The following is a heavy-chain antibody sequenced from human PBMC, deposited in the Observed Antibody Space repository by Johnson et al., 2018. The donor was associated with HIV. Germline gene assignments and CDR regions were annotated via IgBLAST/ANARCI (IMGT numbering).Heavy chain of an antibody. CDR3: AKSQDRSAYDYDFDI. CDR1: GFTFSNAW. Sequence: VQLVESGGGLVKPGGSLRLSCAASGFTFSNAWMSWVRQAPGKGLEWVGRIKSKTDGSTYYADSVKGRFTISRDNSKNTLYLQISSLRAEDTAVYYFAKSQDRSAYDYDFDIWGQGTMVTVSS. CDR2: IKSKTDGST. D-gene: IGHD3-22*01. V-gene: IGHV3-15*01. J-gene: IGHJ3*02.